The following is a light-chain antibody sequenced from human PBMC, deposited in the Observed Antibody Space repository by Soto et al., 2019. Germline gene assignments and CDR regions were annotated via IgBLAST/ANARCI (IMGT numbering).Light chain of an antibody. V-gene: IGKV1-8*01. CDR3: QQYNSYPRT. CDR2: AAS. Sequence: AIRMTQSPSSLSASTGDRVTITCRASKGISSYLAWYQQKPGKAPKLLIYAASTLQSGVPSRFSGSGSGTDFTLTISCLQSEDFATYYCQQYNSYPRTFGQGTKVEIK. CDR1: KGISSY. J-gene: IGKJ1*01.